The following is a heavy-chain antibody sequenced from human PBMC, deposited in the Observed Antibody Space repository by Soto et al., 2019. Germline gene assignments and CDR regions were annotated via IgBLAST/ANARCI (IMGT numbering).Heavy chain of an antibody. J-gene: IGHJ6*02. CDR2: IIPIFGTA. CDR3: ARDIVVVPAQNGMDV. V-gene: IGHV1-69*01. D-gene: IGHD2-2*01. CDR1: GGTFSSYA. Sequence: ASVKVSCNASGGTFSSYAISWVRQAPGQGLEWMGGIIPIFGTANYVQKFQGRVTITADESTSTAYMELSSLRSEDTAEYYCARDIVVVPAQNGMDVWGQGTTVTVSS.